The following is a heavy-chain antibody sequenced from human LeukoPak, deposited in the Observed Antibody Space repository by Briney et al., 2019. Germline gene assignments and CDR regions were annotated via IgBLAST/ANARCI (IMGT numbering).Heavy chain of an antibody. D-gene: IGHD1-14*01. CDR3: AIDNRGTFEF. CDR2: IRQDGNEK. V-gene: IGHV3-7*03. Sequence: GRSLRLSCGASGFLFSNYWMSWLRQTPGKGLEWVANIRQDGNEKRYVDSVKGRFTISRDNAKNSLYVQMNSLRAEDTAVYYCAIDNRGTFEFWGQGTLVTVSS. CDR1: GFLFSNYW. J-gene: IGHJ4*02.